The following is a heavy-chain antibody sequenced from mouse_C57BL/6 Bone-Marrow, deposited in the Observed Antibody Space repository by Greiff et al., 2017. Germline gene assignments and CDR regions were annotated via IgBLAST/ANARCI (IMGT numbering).Heavy chain of an antibody. CDR3: AREGGNYYAMDY. D-gene: IGHD2-1*01. CDR1: GYTFTDYN. J-gene: IGHJ4*01. CDR2: INPNNGGT. V-gene: IGHV1-18*01. Sequence: EVQRVESGPELVKPGASVKIPCKASGYTFTDYNMDWVKQSHGKSLEWIGDINPNNGGTIYNQKFKGKATLTVDKSSSTAYMELRSLTSEDTAVYYCAREGGNYYAMDYWGQGTSVTVSS.